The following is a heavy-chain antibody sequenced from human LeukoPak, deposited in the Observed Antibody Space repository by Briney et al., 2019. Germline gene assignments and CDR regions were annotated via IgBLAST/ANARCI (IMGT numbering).Heavy chain of an antibody. CDR3: ARGGDGYNYYFDY. J-gene: IGHJ4*02. Sequence: PSETLSLXCTVSGGSISSYYCSWIRQPPGKGLEWIGYIYYSGSTNYNPSLKSRVTISVDTSKNQFSLKLSSVTAADTAVYYCARGGDGYNYYFDYWGQGTLVTVSS. V-gene: IGHV4-59*01. CDR2: IYYSGST. CDR1: GGSISSYY. D-gene: IGHD5-24*01.